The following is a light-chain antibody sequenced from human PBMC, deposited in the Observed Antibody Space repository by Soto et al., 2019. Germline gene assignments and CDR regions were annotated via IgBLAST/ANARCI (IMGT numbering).Light chain of an antibody. CDR3: SSYTSSSTLVV. CDR1: SSDVGGYNY. Sequence: QSALTQPASLSGSPGQSITISCTGTSSDVGGYNYVSWYQQHPGKAPKLMIYDVSNRPSGVSNRFSGSKSGNTASLTISGLQAEDDADYYCSSYTSSSTLVVFGGGTKLTVL. CDR2: DVS. J-gene: IGLJ2*01. V-gene: IGLV2-14*01.